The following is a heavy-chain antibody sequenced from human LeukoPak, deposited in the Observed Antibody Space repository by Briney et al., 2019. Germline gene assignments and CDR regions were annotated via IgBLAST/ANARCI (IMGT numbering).Heavy chain of an antibody. CDR1: GGTFSSYA. CDR3: ARRYCSGGSCYLDYFDY. Sequence: GASVTVSRKASGGTFSSYAISWVRQAPGQGLEWMGGIIPIFGTANYAQKFQGRVTITADESTSTAYMELSSLRSEDTAVYYCARRYCSGGSCYLDYFDYWGQGTLVTVSS. CDR2: IIPIFGTA. J-gene: IGHJ4*02. V-gene: IGHV1-69*01. D-gene: IGHD2-15*01.